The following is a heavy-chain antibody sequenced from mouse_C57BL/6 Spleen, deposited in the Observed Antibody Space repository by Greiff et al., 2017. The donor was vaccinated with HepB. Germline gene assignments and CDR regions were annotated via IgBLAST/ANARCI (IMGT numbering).Heavy chain of an antibody. CDR1: GFTFSSYA. V-gene: IGHV5-4*01. CDR2: ISDGGSYT. J-gene: IGHJ4*01. D-gene: IGHD1-2*01. CDR3: ARDTAPMEY. Sequence: EVKLVESGGGLVKPGGSLKLSCAASGFTFSSYAMSWVRQTPEKRLEWVATISDGGSYTYYPDNVKGRFTISRDNAKNNLYLQMSHLKSEDTAMYYCARDTAPMEYWGQGTSVTVSS.